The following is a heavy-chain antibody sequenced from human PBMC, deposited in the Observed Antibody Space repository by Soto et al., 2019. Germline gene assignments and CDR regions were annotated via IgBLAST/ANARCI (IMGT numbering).Heavy chain of an antibody. J-gene: IGHJ4*02. CDR1: GFTFRSYA. Sequence: GGSLRLSCAASGFTFRSYAMHWVGQAPGKGLEWVAVISYDGSNKYYADSVKGRFTISRDNSKNTLFLQLNSLRVEDTAIYYCAKEVDDYYDSSHNLDSWGQGTLVTVSS. D-gene: IGHD3-22*01. V-gene: IGHV3-30-3*01. CDR3: AKEVDDYYDSSHNLDS. CDR2: ISYDGSNK.